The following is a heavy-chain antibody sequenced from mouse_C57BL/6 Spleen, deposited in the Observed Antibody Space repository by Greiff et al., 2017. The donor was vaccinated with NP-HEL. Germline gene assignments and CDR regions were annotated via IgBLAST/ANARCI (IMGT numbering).Heavy chain of an antibody. CDR3: ARCGSSPWYFDV. V-gene: IGHV1-26*01. CDR1: GYTFTDYY. CDR2: INPNNGGT. Sequence: VQLQQSGPELVKPGASVKISCKASGYTFTDYYMNWVKQSHGKSLEWIGDINPNNGGTSYNQKFKGKATLTVDKSSSTAYMELRSLTSEDSAVYYCARCGSSPWYFDVWGTGTTVTVSS. D-gene: IGHD1-1*01. J-gene: IGHJ1*03.